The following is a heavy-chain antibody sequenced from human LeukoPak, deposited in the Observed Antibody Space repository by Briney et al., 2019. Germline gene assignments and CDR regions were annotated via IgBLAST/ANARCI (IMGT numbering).Heavy chain of an antibody. CDR2: INPNSGGT. CDR3: AREARLGCSGGSCFNDAFDI. J-gene: IGHJ3*02. Sequence: ASVKVSCKASGYTFTGYYMHWVRQAPGQGLEWMGRINPNSGGTNYAQKFQGRVTMTRDTPISTAYMELSRLRSDDTAVYYCAREARLGCSGGSCFNDAFDIWGQGTMVTVSS. CDR1: GYTFTGYY. V-gene: IGHV1-2*06. D-gene: IGHD2-15*01.